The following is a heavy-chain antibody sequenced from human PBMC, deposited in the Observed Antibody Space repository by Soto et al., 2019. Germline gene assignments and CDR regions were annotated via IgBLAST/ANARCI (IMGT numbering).Heavy chain of an antibody. J-gene: IGHJ4*02. CDR1: GFTFSSYG. CDR3: AKAGHNIVVVVAATEYFDY. V-gene: IGHV3-30*18. Sequence: HPGGSLRLSCAASGFTFSSYGMHWVRQAPGKGLEWVAVISYDGSNTYYADSVKGRFTISRDNSKNTLYLQMNSMRAEDTAVYYCAKAGHNIVVVVAATEYFDYWGQGTLVTVSS. D-gene: IGHD2-15*01. CDR2: ISYDGSNT.